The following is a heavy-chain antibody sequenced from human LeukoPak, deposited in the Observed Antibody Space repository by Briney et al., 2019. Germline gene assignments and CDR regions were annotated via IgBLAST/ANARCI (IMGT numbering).Heavy chain of an antibody. D-gene: IGHD3-22*01. Sequence: GGSLRLSCAVSGFTFSSYAMSWVRQAPGKGLEWVSAISGSGGSTYYADSVKGRFTISRDNSKNTLYLQMNSLRAEDTAVYYCAKSDSSGYYPLGYWGQGTLVTVSS. CDR2: ISGSGGST. V-gene: IGHV3-23*01. CDR1: GFTFSSYA. J-gene: IGHJ4*02. CDR3: AKSDSSGYYPLGY.